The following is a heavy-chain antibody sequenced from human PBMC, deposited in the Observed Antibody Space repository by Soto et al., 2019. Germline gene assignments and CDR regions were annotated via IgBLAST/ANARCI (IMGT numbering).Heavy chain of an antibody. CDR2: ISGSGGST. Sequence: EVQLLESGGGLVQPGGSLRLSCAASGFTFSSYAMSWIRQAPGKGLEWVSAISGSGGSTYYADSVKGRFTISRDNSKNTLYLQMNSLRAEDTAVYYCASRGGTTGWAFDIWGQGTMVTVSS. J-gene: IGHJ3*02. V-gene: IGHV3-23*01. CDR3: ASRGGTTGWAFDI. CDR1: GFTFSSYA. D-gene: IGHD1-1*01.